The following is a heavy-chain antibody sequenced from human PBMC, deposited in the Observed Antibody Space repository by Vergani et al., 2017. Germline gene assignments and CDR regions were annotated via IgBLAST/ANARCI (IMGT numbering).Heavy chain of an antibody. CDR1: GYSISSGYY. J-gene: IGHJ5*02. Sequence: QVQLQESGPGLVKPSETLSLTCAVSGYSISSGYYWGWMRQPPGKGLEWIGSFYHSGSTYYNPSLKSRVTISVDTSKNQFSLKLTAVTAADTAVYYCARRLPGDYVWFDPWGQGTLVSVSS. V-gene: IGHV4-38-2*01. CDR2: FYHSGST. D-gene: IGHD4-17*01. CDR3: ARRLPGDYVWFDP.